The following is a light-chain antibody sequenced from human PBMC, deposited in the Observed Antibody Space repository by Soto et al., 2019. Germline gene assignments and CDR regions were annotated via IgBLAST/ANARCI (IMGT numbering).Light chain of an antibody. CDR3: QQRSNWPPT. CDR1: QSVFTD. J-gene: IGKJ5*01. Sequence: IVLTQHPATLSVSPGESATLFCRASQSVFTDLAWYQQKPGQPPRLLIYRASTRATGIPDRFSGTGSETDFTLTISRLEPEDFAVYYCQQRSNWPPTFGQGTRLEN. V-gene: IGKV3-11*01. CDR2: RAS.